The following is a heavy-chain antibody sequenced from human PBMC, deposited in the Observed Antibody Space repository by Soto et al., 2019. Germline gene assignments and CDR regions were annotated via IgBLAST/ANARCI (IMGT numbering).Heavy chain of an antibody. J-gene: IGHJ5*02. Sequence: QVQLVQSGAEVKKPASSVKVSCKTSGGIFGTYAISWVRQAPGQGLEWMGGIIPIFGTANYAQKFQGRVTITADESKSTAYMELSSLRSEDTAVYYCAKSRPPTPSSKMEGLGWFDPWGQGTLVTVSS. CDR1: GGIFGTYA. V-gene: IGHV1-69*01. CDR2: IIPIFGTA. D-gene: IGHD2-2*01. CDR3: AKSRPPTPSSKMEGLGWFDP.